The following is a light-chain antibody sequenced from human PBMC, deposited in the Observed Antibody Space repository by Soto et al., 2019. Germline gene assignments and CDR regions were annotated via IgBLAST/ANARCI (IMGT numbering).Light chain of an antibody. V-gene: IGKV3-15*01. J-gene: IGKJ5*01. CDR1: QSVGSH. CDR2: GAS. CDR3: QQYNIWPPIT. Sequence: EIVMTQSPATLSVSPGERATLSCRASQSVGSHLAWYQQKPGQAPRLLIYGASTRATGIPARFSGSGSGTEFTLTISSLQSEDFAVYYCQQYNIWPPITFGQGTQLEIK.